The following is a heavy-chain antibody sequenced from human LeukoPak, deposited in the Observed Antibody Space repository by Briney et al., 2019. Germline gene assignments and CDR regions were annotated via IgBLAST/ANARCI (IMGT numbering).Heavy chain of an antibody. CDR1: GASISIGFYY. CDR3: ASRYYDILSGYHY. CDR2: IYYSRST. V-gene: IGHV4-31*03. J-gene: IGHJ4*02. Sequence: SQTLSLTCTVSGASISIGFYYWSWIRQHPGKGLEWIGYIYYSRSTYYNPSLKSRVTMSVDTSKNQFSLKLSSVTAADTAVYYCASRYYDILSGYHYWGQGTLVIVSS. D-gene: IGHD3-9*01.